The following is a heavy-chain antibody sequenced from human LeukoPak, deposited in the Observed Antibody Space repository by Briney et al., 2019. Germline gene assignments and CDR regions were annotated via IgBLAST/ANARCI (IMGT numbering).Heavy chain of an antibody. V-gene: IGHV3-9*01. J-gene: IGHJ4*02. CDR2: ISWNSGSI. Sequence: PGRSLRLSCAASGFTFDDYAMHWVRQAPGKGLEWVSGISWNSGSIGYADSVKGRFTISRDNSKNTLYLQMNSLRAEDTAVYYCAKDSVLGDILNDYWGQGTLVTVSS. CDR3: AKDSVLGDILNDY. CDR1: GFTFDDYA. D-gene: IGHD3-9*01.